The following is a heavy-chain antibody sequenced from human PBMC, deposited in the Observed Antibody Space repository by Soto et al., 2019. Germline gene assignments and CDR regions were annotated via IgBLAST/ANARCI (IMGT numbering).Heavy chain of an antibody. CDR2: INAGNGNT. CDR3: ARDHHGSLIHWFDP. D-gene: IGHD3-10*01. Sequence: QVQLVQSGAEVKKPGASVKVSCKASGYTFTSYAMHWVRQAPGQRLEWMGWINAGNGNTKYSQKFQGRVTITRDTSTSTAYMELSSLRSEDTAVYYCARDHHGSLIHWFDPWGQGTLVIVSS. V-gene: IGHV1-3*01. J-gene: IGHJ5*02. CDR1: GYTFTSYA.